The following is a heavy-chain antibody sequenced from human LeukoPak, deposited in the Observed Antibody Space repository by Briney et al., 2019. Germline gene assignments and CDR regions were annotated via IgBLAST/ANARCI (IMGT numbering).Heavy chain of an antibody. D-gene: IGHD3-10*01. CDR3: ARWGGSGTYPFDY. CDR2: IYSSVST. Sequence: SETLSLTCTVSGDSVSTYYWSWIRQPAGKGLEWIGRIYSSVSTNYNPSLKSRVTMSVDTSKNQFSLKLSPVTAADTAVYYCARWGGSGTYPFDYWGQGTLVTVSS. CDR1: GDSVSTYY. V-gene: IGHV4-4*07. J-gene: IGHJ4*02.